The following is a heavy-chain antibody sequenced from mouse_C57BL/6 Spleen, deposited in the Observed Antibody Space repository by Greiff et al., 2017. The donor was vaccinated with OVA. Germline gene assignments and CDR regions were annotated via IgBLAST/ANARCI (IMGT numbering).Heavy chain of an antibody. CDR1: GYSITSGYY. CDR3: ARSLLPYAMDY. D-gene: IGHD2-1*01. V-gene: IGHV3-6*01. CDR2: ISYDGSN. Sequence: DVQLQESGPGLVKPSQSLSLTCSVTGYSITSGYYWNWIRQFPGNKLEWMGYISYDGSNNYNPSLKNRISITRDTSKNQFFLTLNSVTTEDTATYYCARSLLPYAMDYWGQGTSVTVSS. J-gene: IGHJ4*01.